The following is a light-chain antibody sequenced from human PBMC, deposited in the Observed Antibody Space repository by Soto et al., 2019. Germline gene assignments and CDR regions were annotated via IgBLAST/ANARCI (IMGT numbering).Light chain of an antibody. Sequence: DIQMTQSPSSLSASVGDIVTLTCRASQSISSYLNWYQQKPGKAPKLLIYAASSLQSGVPSRFSGRGSGTDFTLTISSLQPEDFATYYCQQSYSTPRTFGQGTKLEIK. CDR2: AAS. V-gene: IGKV1-39*01. CDR1: QSISSY. J-gene: IGKJ2*01. CDR3: QQSYSTPRT.